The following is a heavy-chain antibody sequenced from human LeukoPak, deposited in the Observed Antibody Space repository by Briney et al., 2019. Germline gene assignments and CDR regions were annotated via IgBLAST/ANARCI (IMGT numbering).Heavy chain of an antibody. V-gene: IGHV3-74*01. J-gene: IGHJ4*02. CDR1: GFTFSNYW. Sequence: PGGSLRLSCVASGFTFSNYWMLWVRQAPGKGLMWVSLISTDGKSTRYAESVKGRFTISRDNAKNALYLQMDILRAEDTAVYYCARETAGLFDYWGQGTLVTVSS. CDR2: ISTDGKST. D-gene: IGHD6-13*01. CDR3: ARETAGLFDY.